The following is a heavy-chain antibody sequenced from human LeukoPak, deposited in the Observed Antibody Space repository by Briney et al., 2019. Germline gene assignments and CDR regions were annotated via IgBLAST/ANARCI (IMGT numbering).Heavy chain of an antibody. CDR1: GFTFSSYS. D-gene: IGHD6-19*01. J-gene: IGHJ6*03. CDR3: ARDRGGYDPPPSMDV. V-gene: IGHV3-21*01. CDR2: ISSSSSYI. Sequence: GGSLRLSCAASGFTFSSYSMNWVRQAPGKGLEWVSSISSSSSYIYYADSVKGRFTISRDNAKNSLYLQMNSLRAEDTAVYYCARDRGGYDPPPSMDVWGKGTTVTVSS.